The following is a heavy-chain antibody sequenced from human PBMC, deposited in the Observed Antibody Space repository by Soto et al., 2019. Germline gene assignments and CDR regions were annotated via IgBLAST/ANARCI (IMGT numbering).Heavy chain of an antibody. CDR2: INHSGST. CDR3: ARMSGSYYLSPYFDY. Sequence: SETLSLTCAVYGGSFSGYYWSWVRQPPGKGLEWIGEINHSGSTNYNPSLKSRVTISVDTSKNQFSLKLSSVTAADTAVYYCARMSGSYYLSPYFDYWGQGTLVTVSS. V-gene: IGHV4-34*01. CDR1: GGSFSGYY. J-gene: IGHJ4*02. D-gene: IGHD1-26*01.